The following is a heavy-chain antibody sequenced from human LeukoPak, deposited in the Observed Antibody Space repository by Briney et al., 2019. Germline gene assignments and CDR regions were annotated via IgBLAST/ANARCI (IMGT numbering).Heavy chain of an antibody. J-gene: IGHJ6*02. Sequence: SVKVSCKASGYTFTGYYMHWVRQAPGQGLEWMGRIIPILGTANYAQKFQGRVTITADKSTSTAYMELSSLRSEDTAVYYCARDITIFGVVIRRIYGMDVWGQGTTVTVSS. D-gene: IGHD3-3*01. CDR3: ARDITIFGVVIRRIYGMDV. CDR1: GYTFTGYY. V-gene: IGHV1-69*08. CDR2: IIPILGTA.